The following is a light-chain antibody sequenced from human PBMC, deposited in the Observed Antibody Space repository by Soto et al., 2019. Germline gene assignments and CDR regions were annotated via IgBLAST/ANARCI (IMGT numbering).Light chain of an antibody. CDR2: DAS. V-gene: IGKV3-11*01. CDR3: LQRNNWPPWT. J-gene: IGKJ1*01. Sequence: VLTQSPATLSLSPGERATLSCRSSQNVGTFLAWYQLKPGQAPRLVIFDASNRAAGIPDRFSGSGSGTDFTPTISGLEPEDFALYYCLQRNNWPPWTFGQGTKVDIK. CDR1: QNVGTF.